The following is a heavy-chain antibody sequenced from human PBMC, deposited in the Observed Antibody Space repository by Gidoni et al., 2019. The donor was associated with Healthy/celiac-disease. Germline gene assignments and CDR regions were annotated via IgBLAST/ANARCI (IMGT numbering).Heavy chain of an antibody. Sequence: EVQLVESGGGLVQPGGSLRLSCAASGFTVSSNYMSWVRQAPGKGLEWVSVIYSGGSTYYADSVKGRFTISRDNSKNTLYLQMNSLRAEDTAVYYCARGIAVAAGAEYFQHWGQGTLVTVSS. D-gene: IGHD6-19*01. J-gene: IGHJ1*01. CDR3: ARGIAVAAGAEYFQH. CDR2: IYSGGST. CDR1: GFTVSSNY. V-gene: IGHV3-66*01.